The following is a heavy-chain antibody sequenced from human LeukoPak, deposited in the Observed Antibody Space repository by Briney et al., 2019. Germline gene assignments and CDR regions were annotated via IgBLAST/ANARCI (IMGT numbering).Heavy chain of an antibody. CDR3: ASEHQTYYYDSSGPYFDY. V-gene: IGHV3-7*01. D-gene: IGHD3-22*01. J-gene: IGHJ4*02. Sequence: GGSLRLSCAASGFTFSSYWMSWVRQAPGKGLEWVANIKQDGSEKYYVDSVKGRFTISRDNAKNSLYLQMNSLRAEDTAVYYCASEHQTYYYDSSGPYFDYWGQGTLVTVSS. CDR2: IKQDGSEK. CDR1: GFTFSSYW.